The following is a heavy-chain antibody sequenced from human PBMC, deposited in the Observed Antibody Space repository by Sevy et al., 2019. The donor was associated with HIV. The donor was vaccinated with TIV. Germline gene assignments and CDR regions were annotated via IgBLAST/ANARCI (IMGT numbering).Heavy chain of an antibody. CDR3: ARGGAGRQFDYYYYMDV. V-gene: IGHV4-59*01. CDR1: GVSITRSY. Sequence: SETLSLTCNVSGVSITRSYWNWIRQTPGKGLEWIAFVYYTGKTNYNPSLKSRVTVSLDTSKSQFSLKLSSVTAADTAVYYCARGGAGRQFDYYYYMDVLGKGTTVTVSS. J-gene: IGHJ6*03. CDR2: VYYTGKT. D-gene: IGHD6-6*01.